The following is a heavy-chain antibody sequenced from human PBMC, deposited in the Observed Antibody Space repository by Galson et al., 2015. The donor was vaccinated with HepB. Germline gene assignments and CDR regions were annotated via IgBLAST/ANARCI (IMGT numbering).Heavy chain of an antibody. Sequence: PALVKPTQTLTLTCTFSGFSLSTSGICVSWIRQPPGKALEWLARIDWDDDKYYSTSLKTRLTISKDTSKNQVVLTMTNMDPVDTATYYCARSDLVGATTRGVDYWGQGTLVTVSS. CDR1: GFSLSTSGIC. D-gene: IGHD1-26*01. CDR2: IDWDDDK. V-gene: IGHV2-70*11. J-gene: IGHJ4*02. CDR3: ARSDLVGATTRGVDY.